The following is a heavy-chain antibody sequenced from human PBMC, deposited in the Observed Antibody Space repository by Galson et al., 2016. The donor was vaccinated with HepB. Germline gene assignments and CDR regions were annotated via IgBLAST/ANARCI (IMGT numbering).Heavy chain of an antibody. Sequence: SETLSLTCSVSGGSITSSDWWSWVRQPPGKGLEWIAEIHYNGRPNHSPSLKSRVTISVDKSRNQFSLELSSVTAADTAVYYCARGELALGFDYWGQGALVTVSS. CDR1: GGSITSSDW. CDR3: ARGELALGFDY. J-gene: IGHJ4*02. CDR2: IHYNGRP. D-gene: IGHD3-10*01. V-gene: IGHV4/OR15-8*01.